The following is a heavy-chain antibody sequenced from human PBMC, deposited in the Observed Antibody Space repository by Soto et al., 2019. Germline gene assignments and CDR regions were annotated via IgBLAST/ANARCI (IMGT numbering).Heavy chain of an antibody. J-gene: IGHJ4*02. Sequence: QVQLVQSGAEVKKPGASVKVSCKASGYTFTSYDINWVRQATGQGLEWMGWMNPNSGNTGSAQKFQGRVTMTRNTSITTAYMELSSRRSEATALCYWAIAPAGIFDDWGQGTLVTVSS. V-gene: IGHV1-8*01. CDR1: GYTFTSYD. CDR3: AIAPAGIFDD. CDR2: MNPNSGNT. D-gene: IGHD2-2*01.